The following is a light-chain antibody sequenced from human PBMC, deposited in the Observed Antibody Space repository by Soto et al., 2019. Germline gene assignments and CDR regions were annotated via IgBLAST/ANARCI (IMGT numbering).Light chain of an antibody. Sequence: IGWTQSPGTLSLSHGERATLSCRASRRVSNNYLAWYQQKPGQAPRLLIYGASNRATGIPDRFSGSGSGTDFTLTIIRQETAAFAVYYCQQYGSAGTFGQGTRWIS. J-gene: IGKJ1*01. CDR2: GAS. V-gene: IGKV3-20*01. CDR3: QQYGSAGT. CDR1: RRVSNNY.